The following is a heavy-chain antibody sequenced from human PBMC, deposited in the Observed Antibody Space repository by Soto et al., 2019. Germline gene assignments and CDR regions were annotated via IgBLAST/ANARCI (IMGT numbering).Heavy chain of an antibody. CDR2: IKSKTNGGTT. CDR3: ATWHEREHAYDV. J-gene: IGHJ3*01. CDR1: GFTFSNAW. D-gene: IGHD1-1*01. V-gene: IGHV3-15*01. Sequence: GGSLRLSCAASGFTFSNAWMSWVRQAPGKGLEWVGRIKSKTNGGTTDYAAPVIGRFTISRDDSKNTLYLQMNSLKTEDTAVYYCATWHEREHAYDVWGQGTTVTVSS.